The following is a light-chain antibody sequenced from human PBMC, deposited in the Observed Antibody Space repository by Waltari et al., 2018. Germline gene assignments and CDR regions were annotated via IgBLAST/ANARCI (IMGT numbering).Light chain of an antibody. V-gene: IGKV3-20*01. CDR3: QHYVRLPAT. J-gene: IGKJ1*01. Sequence: EIVLTQSPGSLSPSPGDRVTLSGSASQSVSRALAWYQPKPGQAPRLLIFGASNRATGIPDRFSGSGSETDFSLTISRLEPEDFAVYYCQHYVRLPATFGRGTKVEIK. CDR2: GAS. CDR1: QSVSRA.